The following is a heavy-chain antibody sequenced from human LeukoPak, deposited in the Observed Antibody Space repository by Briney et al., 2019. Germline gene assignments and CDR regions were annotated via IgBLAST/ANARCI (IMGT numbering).Heavy chain of an antibody. CDR3: ARGGFGSGSYSDY. CDR1: GYTFTSYD. J-gene: IGHJ4*02. V-gene: IGHV1-8*01. Sequence: ASVKVSCKASGYTFTSYDINWVRQATGQGLEWMGWMNPNSGDTGYVQKFQGRVTMTRDTSISTAYMELSSLRSEDTAGYYCARGGFGSGSYSDYWGQGTLVTVSS. D-gene: IGHD3-10*01. CDR2: MNPNSGDT.